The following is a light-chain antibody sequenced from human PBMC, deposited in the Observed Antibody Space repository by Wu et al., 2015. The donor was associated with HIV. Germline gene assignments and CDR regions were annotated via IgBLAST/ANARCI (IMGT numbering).Light chain of an antibody. CDR3: QQYNNWPPCT. V-gene: IGKV3-15*01. Sequence: EIVVTQSPATLSVSPGERATLSCRASQNITSNLAWYQQKPGQAPGLLIIGASTRATGIPTRFSGSGSGTEFTLTINSIQSEDFAVYFCQQYNNWPPCTFGQGTKVQIK. CDR1: QNITSN. J-gene: IGKJ1*01. CDR2: GAS.